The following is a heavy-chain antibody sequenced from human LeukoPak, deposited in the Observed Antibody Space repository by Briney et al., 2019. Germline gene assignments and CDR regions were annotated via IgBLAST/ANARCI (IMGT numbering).Heavy chain of an antibody. Sequence: PSETLSLTCAVYGGSFSGYYWSWIRQPPGKGLEWIGEINHSESTNYNPSLKSRVTISVDTSKNQFSLKLSSVTAADTAVYYCARGYGDCSSTSCYVSYFDYWGQGTLVTVSS. V-gene: IGHV4-34*01. CDR2: INHSEST. CDR1: GGSFSGYY. J-gene: IGHJ4*02. CDR3: ARGYGDCSSTSCYVSYFDY. D-gene: IGHD2-2*03.